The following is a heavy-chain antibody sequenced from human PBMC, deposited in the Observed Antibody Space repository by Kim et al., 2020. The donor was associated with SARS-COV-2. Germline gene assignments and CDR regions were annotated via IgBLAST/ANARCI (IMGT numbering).Heavy chain of an antibody. D-gene: IGHD3-22*01. CDR2: IYSGGST. CDR1: GFTVSSNY. CDR3: ARDRYYYVSSGDRSRGWYYYSMDV. J-gene: IGHJ6*02. V-gene: IGHV3-66*01. Sequence: GGSLRLSCAASGFTVSSNYMSWVRQAPGKGLEWVSVIYSGGSTYYADSVKGRFTISRDNSKNTRYLQMNSLRAEDTAVYYCARDRYYYVSSGDRSRGWYYYSMDVWGQGTTGSVSS.